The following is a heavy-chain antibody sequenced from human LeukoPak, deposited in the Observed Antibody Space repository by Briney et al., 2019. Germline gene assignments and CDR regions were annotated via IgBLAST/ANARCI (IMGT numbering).Heavy chain of an antibody. V-gene: IGHV4-4*07. CDR2: IYTSGST. D-gene: IGHD3-3*01. J-gene: IGHJ6*03. CDR1: GGSISSYY. Sequence: PSETLSLTCTVSGGSISSYYWSWIRQPAGKGLEWIGSIYTSGSTNYNPSLKSRVTMSVDTSKNQFSLELSSVTAADTAVYYCARGKLYWSGYYTTHYYYIDVWGKGTTVTV. CDR3: ARGKLYWSGYYTTHYYYIDV.